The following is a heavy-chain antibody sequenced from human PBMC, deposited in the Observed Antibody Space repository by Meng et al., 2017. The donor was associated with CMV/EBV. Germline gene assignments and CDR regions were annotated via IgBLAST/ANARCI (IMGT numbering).Heavy chain of an antibody. Sequence: LSLTCAASGFTFSSYGMHWVRQAPGKGLEWVAFIRYDGSNKYYADSVKGRFTISRDNSKNTLYLQMNSLRAEDTAVYYCAKVMTTVTTPLGYWGQGTLVTVSS. CDR3: AKVMTTVTTPLGY. CDR1: GFTFSSYG. D-gene: IGHD4-11*01. V-gene: IGHV3-30*02. J-gene: IGHJ4*02. CDR2: IRYDGSNK.